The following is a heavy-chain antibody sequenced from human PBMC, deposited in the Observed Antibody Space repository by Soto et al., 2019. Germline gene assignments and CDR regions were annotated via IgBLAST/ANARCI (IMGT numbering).Heavy chain of an antibody. Sequence: LRLSCAASGFTFSSYAMSWVRQAPGKGLEWVSAISGSGGSTYYADSVKGRFTISRDNSKNTLYLQMNSLRAEDTAVYYCARWIRGNYYDSGRYRVQNYFDSWGQGTLVTVSS. J-gene: IGHJ4*01. CDR3: ARWIRGNYYDSGRYRVQNYFDS. D-gene: IGHD3-10*01. V-gene: IGHV3-23*01. CDR1: GFTFSSYA. CDR2: ISGSGGST.